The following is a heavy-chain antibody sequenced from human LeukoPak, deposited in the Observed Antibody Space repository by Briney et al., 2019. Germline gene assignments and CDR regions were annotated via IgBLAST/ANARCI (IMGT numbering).Heavy chain of an antibody. J-gene: IGHJ4*02. Sequence: PGGSLRLSCAASGFTFSSYWMHWVRQAPGKGLVWVSHIKTDGSSTSYADSVKGRFTISRDNAKNTLYLQMNSLRAEDTAVYYCARGRSYNPFDYWGQGTLVTVSS. CDR2: IKTDGSST. CDR1: GFTFSSYW. D-gene: IGHD1-1*01. V-gene: IGHV3-74*01. CDR3: ARGRSYNPFDY.